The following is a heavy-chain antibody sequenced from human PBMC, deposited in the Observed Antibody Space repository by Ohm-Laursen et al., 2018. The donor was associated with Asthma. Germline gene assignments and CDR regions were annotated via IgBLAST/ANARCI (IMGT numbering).Heavy chain of an antibody. CDR3: ASPNYGTYYYGMDV. J-gene: IGHJ6*02. CDR1: GFTFSSYA. Sequence: SLRLSCAATGFTFSSYAMSWVRQAPGKGLEWVSAISGSGGSTYYADSVKGRFTISRDNSKNTLYLQMNSLRAEDTAVYYCASPNYGTYYYGMDVWGQGTTVTVSS. V-gene: IGHV3-23*01. CDR2: ISGSGGST. D-gene: IGHD4-17*01.